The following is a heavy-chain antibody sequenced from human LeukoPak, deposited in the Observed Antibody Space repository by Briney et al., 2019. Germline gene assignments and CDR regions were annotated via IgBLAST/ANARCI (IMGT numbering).Heavy chain of an antibody. CDR2: ISSSTNRT. J-gene: IGHJ5*02. Sequence: GGSLRLSCVTSGLTFRGYDMFWVRQAPGKGLEWISYISSSTNRTHYADSVKGRFTISRDNAKNSLYLQMNSLRVDDTAVYYCARSLWTAVRGESPWGQGTLVTVSS. CDR3: ARSLWTAVRGESP. V-gene: IGHV3-48*01. D-gene: IGHD3-10*02. CDR1: GLTFRGYD.